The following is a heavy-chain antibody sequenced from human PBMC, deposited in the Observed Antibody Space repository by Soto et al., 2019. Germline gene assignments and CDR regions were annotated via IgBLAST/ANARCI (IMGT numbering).Heavy chain of an antibody. D-gene: IGHD1-7*01. V-gene: IGHV3-66*01. Sequence: PGGSLRLSCAASGFAVSSNYMTWVRQAPGKGLEWVSVIHSGGDTHYADSVRGRFTISRDNSKNTLYLQMITLRAEDTAVYYCARSRTGTTYGGMDVWGQGTTVTVSS. CDR3: ARSRTGTTYGGMDV. CDR2: IHSGGDT. J-gene: IGHJ6*02. CDR1: GFAVSSNY.